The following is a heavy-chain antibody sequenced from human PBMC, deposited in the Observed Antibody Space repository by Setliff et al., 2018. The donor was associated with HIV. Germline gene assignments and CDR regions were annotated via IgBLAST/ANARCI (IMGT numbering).Heavy chain of an antibody. CDR3: AKDKGVTTPAFDI. V-gene: IGHV3-13*01. D-gene: IGHD4-17*01. Sequence: GGSLRLSCATSGFAFSDYDFHWVRQVTGEGLEWVSAIGTGGDTYYADSVKGRFTISRDNSKNTLYLQVNSLRVEDTAVYYCAKDKGVTTPAFDIWGQGTMVTVSS. CDR1: GFAFSDYD. J-gene: IGHJ3*02. CDR2: IGTGGDT.